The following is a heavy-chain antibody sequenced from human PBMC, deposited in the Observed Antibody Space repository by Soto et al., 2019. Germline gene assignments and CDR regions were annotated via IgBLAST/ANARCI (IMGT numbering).Heavy chain of an antibody. J-gene: IGHJ5*02. CDR3: LTWGGYRLDWFGP. D-gene: IGHD3-3*01. CDR2: IRGTDGGT. V-gene: IGHV3-23*01. Sequence: PGGSLRLSCAASGFIFSTSAMNWVRQAPGKGLEWVSTIRGTDGGTYYANSVRGRFTISRDNSKNTVFLQMDSLRGDDTAVYFCLTWGGYRLDWFGPWGQGTLVTVSS. CDR1: GFIFSTSA.